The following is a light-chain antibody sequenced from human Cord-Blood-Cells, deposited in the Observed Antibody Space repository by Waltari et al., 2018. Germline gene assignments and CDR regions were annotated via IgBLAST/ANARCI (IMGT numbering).Light chain of an antibody. J-gene: IGLJ3*02. CDR1: SGHSSYA. Sequence: QLVLTQSPSASASLGASVKLTCTLSSGHSSYAIAWHQQQPEKGPRYLMKLNSDGSHSKGDGIPDRCSGSSCGAERYLTISSLQSEDEADYYCQTWGTGIQVFGGGTKLTVL. V-gene: IGLV4-69*01. CDR3: QTWGTGIQV. CDR2: LNSDGSH.